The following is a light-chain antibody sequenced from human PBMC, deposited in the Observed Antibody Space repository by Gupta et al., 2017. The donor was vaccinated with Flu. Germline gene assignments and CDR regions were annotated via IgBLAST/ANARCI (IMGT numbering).Light chain of an antibody. CDR2: DAS. CDR1: QSGDTY. V-gene: IGKV3-11*01. J-gene: IGKJ2*01. Sequence: PRERATRSWRANQSGDTYLAWYQKKPGQAPRILIYDASNRATRIPARFSGSGSGTDFSLTSSSLEPEDYTVYYCQQRRTWSTFGRGTKVEI. CDR3: QQRRTWST.